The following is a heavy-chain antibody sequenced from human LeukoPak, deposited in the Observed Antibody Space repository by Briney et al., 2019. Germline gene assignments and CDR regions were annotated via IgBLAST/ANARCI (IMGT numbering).Heavy chain of an antibody. CDR3: ARDSVQQLVFLMFDY. CDR2: IIPILGIA. CDR1: GGTFSSYA. V-gene: IGHV1-69*04. Sequence: ASVKVSCMASGGTFSSYAISWVRQAPGQGLEWMGRIIPILGIANYAQKFQGRVTITADKSTSTAYMELSSLRSEDTAVYYCARDSVQQLVFLMFDYWGQGTLVTVSS. J-gene: IGHJ4*02. D-gene: IGHD6-6*01.